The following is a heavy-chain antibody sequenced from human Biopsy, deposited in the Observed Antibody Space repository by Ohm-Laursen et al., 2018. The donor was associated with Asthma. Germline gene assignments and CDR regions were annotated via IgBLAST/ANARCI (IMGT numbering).Heavy chain of an antibody. J-gene: IGHJ1*01. CDR1: GFTFGDSW. D-gene: IGHD3-3*02. CDR2: IKHDGSEK. Sequence: SLRLSCAAFGFTFGDSWMSWVRQVPGKGLEWVATIKHDGSEKNHVDSLKGRFTISRDNAKNSLYLQMNSLRAEDTAVYYCARTFHFWSPYHAEHYQRWGQGTLVTVSS. CDR3: ARTFHFWSPYHAEHYQR. V-gene: IGHV3-7*01.